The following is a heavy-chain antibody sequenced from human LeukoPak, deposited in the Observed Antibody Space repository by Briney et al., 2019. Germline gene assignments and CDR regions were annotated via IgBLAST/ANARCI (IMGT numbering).Heavy chain of an antibody. CDR2: IKHDGREK. CDR1: GFTFSSYW. V-gene: IGHV3-7*01. J-gene: IGHJ4*02. CDR3: ARVGTAEGTLEDY. Sequence: PGGSLILSCAASGFTFSSYWMSWVREPPGKGLEWVANIKHDGREKYYVDSVKCRFTIYRDNAKNSLYLQMNSLRAEDTAVYYCARVGTAEGTLEDYWGQGTLVTVSS. D-gene: IGHD6-13*01.